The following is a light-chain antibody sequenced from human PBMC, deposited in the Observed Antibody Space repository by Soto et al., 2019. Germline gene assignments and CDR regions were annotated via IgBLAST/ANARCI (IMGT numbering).Light chain of an antibody. CDR1: QSVSTY. J-gene: IGKJ2*01. V-gene: IGKV3-11*01. Sequence: EIVLTQSPATLSLSPGERATLSCRASQSVSTYLAWYQQKPGQAPRLLIYDASNRATGIPARFSGSGSGTDFTLTISSLESEDFAVYYWQQRSNWPRTFGQGTKLEIK. CDR2: DAS. CDR3: QQRSNWPRT.